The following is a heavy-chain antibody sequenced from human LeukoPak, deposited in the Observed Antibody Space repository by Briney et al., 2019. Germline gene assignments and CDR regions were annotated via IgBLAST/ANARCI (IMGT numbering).Heavy chain of an antibody. J-gene: IGHJ4*01. CDR2: IYPGDSDT. CDR1: GYSFTNYW. D-gene: IGHD3-16*02. V-gene: IGHV5-51*01. CDR3: ARGSGGIRLGDSSFYFDY. Sequence: GEYLKISCKGSGYSFTNYWIGWVRQLPGKGLEWMGIIYPGDSDTRYSPSFQGQVTISADKSITTAYLRWSSLKASDTAMYYCARGSGGIRLGDSSFYFDYWGHGTLVTVSS.